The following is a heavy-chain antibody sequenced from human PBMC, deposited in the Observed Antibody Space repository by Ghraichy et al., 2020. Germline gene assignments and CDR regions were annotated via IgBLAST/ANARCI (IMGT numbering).Heavy chain of an antibody. J-gene: IGHJ6*03. D-gene: IGHD6-13*01. V-gene: IGHV3-13*01. Sequence: GGSLRLSCAASGFTFSSYDMHWVRQATGKGLEWVSAIGTAGDTYYPGSVKGRFTISRENAKNSLYLQMNSLRAGDTAVYYCARGGDSSSWYDPGLMDVWGKGTTVTVSS. CDR2: IGTAGDT. CDR1: GFTFSSYD. CDR3: ARGGDSSSWYDPGLMDV.